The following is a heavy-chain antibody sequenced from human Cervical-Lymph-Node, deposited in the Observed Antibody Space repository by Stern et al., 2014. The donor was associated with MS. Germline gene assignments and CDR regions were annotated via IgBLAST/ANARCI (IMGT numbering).Heavy chain of an antibody. V-gene: IGHV3-11*01. D-gene: IGHD5-12*01. CDR1: GFTFSDSY. Sequence: VQLVESGGGLVKPGGSLRLSCAASGFTFSDSYMTWIRQTPGKGLEWVSYLRSSGDTIKYAESVKGRFTVSRDNAKNSLSLQMSSLRVEDTAVYYCVRGWEPRQDGPSGHDYDAFDIWGQGTMVTVSS. J-gene: IGHJ3*02. CDR3: VRGWEPRQDGPSGHDYDAFDI. CDR2: LRSSGDTI.